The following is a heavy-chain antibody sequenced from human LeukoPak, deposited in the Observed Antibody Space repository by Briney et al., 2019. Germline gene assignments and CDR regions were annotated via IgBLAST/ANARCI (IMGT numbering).Heavy chain of an antibody. CDR3: ARARGYWTFHYYMDV. J-gene: IGHJ6*03. CDR2: ISSSSSTI. V-gene: IGHV3-48*01. Sequence: GGSLRLSCAASGFTFSSYSMNWVRQAPGEGLEWVSYISSSSSTIYYADSVKGRFTISRDNAKNSLYLQMNSLRAEDTAVYYCARARGYWTFHYYMDVWGKGTMVTVSS. D-gene: IGHD2-8*01. CDR1: GFTFSSYS.